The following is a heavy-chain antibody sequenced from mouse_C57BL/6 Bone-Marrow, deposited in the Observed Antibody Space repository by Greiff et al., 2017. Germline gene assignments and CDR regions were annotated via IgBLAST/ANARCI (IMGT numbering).Heavy chain of an antibody. Sequence: QVQLKESGAELMKPGASVKMSCKASGYTFTSYWITWVKQRPGQGLEWIGDIYPGSGSTNYNEKFKSKATLTVDTSSSTAYMQLSSLTSEDSAVYYCARPYYSNYWYFDVWGTGTTVTVSS. CDR1: GYTFTSYW. CDR3: ARPYYSNYWYFDV. V-gene: IGHV1-55*01. CDR2: IYPGSGST. D-gene: IGHD2-5*01. J-gene: IGHJ1*03.